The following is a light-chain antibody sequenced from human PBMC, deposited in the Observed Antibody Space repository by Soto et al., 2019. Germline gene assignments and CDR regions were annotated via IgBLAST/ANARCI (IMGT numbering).Light chain of an antibody. CDR3: QQTHAVPLT. CDR1: QNICNY. J-gene: IGKJ5*01. Sequence: DIQMTQSHSTLSASIGDSVTITCRASQNICNYLNWYQQKPGEAPKVLIFAASSLRSGVPSRFSGSGYGTDFTLTINNLHPEDSATYYCQQTHAVPLTFGQGTRLKIK. V-gene: IGKV1-39*01. CDR2: AAS.